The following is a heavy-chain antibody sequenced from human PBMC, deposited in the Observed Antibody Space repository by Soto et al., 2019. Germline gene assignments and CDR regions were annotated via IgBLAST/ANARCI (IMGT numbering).Heavy chain of an antibody. D-gene: IGHD2-21*02. CDR2: IKQDGSEK. Sequence: GGSLRLSCVASGFTFSSYWMSWVRQAPGKGPEWVANIKQDGSEKYSVDSVKGRFTISRDNAKNSLYLQMNSLRAEDTAVYYCARPFCAGNCYHDFWGQGTLVTVSS. J-gene: IGHJ4*02. CDR1: GFTFSSYW. CDR3: ARPFCAGNCYHDF. V-gene: IGHV3-7*05.